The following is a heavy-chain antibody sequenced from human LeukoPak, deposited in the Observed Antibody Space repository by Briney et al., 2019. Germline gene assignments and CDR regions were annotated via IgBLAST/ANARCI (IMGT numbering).Heavy chain of an antibody. J-gene: IGHJ4*02. Sequence: PGGSLRLSCAASGFTFSNYYMNWIRQAPGKGLEWVSYISTSGSAIYYADSVEDRFTISRDNAKNSLYLQMNSLRAEDTAVYYCAREHGQLGHWGQGTLVTVSS. CDR1: GFTFSNYY. CDR2: ISTSGSAI. D-gene: IGHD6-6*01. V-gene: IGHV3-11*01. CDR3: AREHGQLGH.